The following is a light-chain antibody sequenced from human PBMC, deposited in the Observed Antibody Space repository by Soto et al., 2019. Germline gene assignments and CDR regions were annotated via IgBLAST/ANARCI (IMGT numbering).Light chain of an antibody. CDR3: QHHNSYSQT. V-gene: IGKV1-5*01. J-gene: IGKJ1*01. Sequence: DIQMTQSPPTLSASVGDRVTITCRASQSIRHYLAWYQQMPGKAPKLLIYGASTLQSGDPSRFSGSGSGTEFTLTISSLQPDDFGTYFCQHHNSYSQTFGQGTKVEIK. CDR2: GAS. CDR1: QSIRHY.